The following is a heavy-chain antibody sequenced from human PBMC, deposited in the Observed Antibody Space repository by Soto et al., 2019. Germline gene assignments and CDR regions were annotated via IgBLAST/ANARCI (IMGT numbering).Heavy chain of an antibody. D-gene: IGHD2-15*01. J-gene: IGHJ4*02. V-gene: IGHV3-30*18. Sequence: QVQLVESGGGVVQPGRSLRLSCAASGFTFSSYGMHWVRQAPGKGLEWVAVISYDGSNKYYADSVKGRFTISRDNSKNTLYLQMNSLRAEDTAVYYCAKDPCSGGSCYFDYWGQGTLVTVSS. CDR1: GFTFSSYG. CDR2: ISYDGSNK. CDR3: AKDPCSGGSCYFDY.